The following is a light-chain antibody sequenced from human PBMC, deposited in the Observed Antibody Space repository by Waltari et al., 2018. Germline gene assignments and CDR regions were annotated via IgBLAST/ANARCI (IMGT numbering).Light chain of an antibody. J-gene: IGLJ2*01. CDR2: EVS. V-gene: IGLV2-8*01. CDR1: SSDVGGYNY. Sequence: QSALTQPPSASGSPGQSVTISCTGTSSDVGGYNYVSWYQQHPGKAPKLMIYEVSKRPSVVPDRFPGSKSGNTASLTVAGLQAEDEADYYCSSYAGSNNVVFGGGTKLTVL. CDR3: SSYAGSNNVV.